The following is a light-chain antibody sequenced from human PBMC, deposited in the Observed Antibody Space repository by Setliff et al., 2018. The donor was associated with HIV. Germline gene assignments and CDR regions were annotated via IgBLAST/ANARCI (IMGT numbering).Light chain of an antibody. J-gene: IGLJ1*01. CDR2: GNI. CDR1: SSNIGNNA. Sequence: QSVLTQPPSASGTPGQRVTIPCSGSSSNIGNNAVHWYQQLPGTAPRLLIYGNINRPSGVPDRFSGSKSGTSASLAITGLQAEDEADYYCQSYDSSLSGSVFGTGTKVTVL. V-gene: IGLV1-40*01. CDR3: QSYDSSLSGSV.